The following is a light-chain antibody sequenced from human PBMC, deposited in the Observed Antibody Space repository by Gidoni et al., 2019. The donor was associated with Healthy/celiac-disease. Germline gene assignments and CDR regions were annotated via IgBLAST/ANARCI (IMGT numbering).Light chain of an antibody. CDR3: QQYNNWPPRT. Sequence: EIVMTQSPATLSVSPGERATLSCRASQRVSSNLAWYQQKPGQAPRLLIYGASTRATGIPARFSCSGSGTEFTLTISSLQSEDFAVYYCQQYNNWPPRTFGQGTKVEIK. CDR1: QRVSSN. V-gene: IGKV3-15*01. CDR2: GAS. J-gene: IGKJ1*01.